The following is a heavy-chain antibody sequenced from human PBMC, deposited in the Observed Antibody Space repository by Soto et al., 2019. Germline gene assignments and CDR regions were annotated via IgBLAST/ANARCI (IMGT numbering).Heavy chain of an antibody. V-gene: IGHV4-39*01. CDR1: GGSISSSSYY. D-gene: IGHD3-10*01. CDR3: ARHNYGSGSTYFDY. CDR2: IYYSGST. J-gene: IGHJ4*02. Sequence: SETLSLTCTVSGGSISSSSYYWGWIRQPPGKGLEGIGSIYYSGSTNYNPSLKSRVTISVDTSKNQFSLKLNSMTAADTAVYYCARHNYGSGSTYFDYWGQGTLVTVSS.